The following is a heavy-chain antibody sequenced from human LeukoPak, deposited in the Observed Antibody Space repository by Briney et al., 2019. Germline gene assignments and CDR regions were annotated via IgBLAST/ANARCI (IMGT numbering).Heavy chain of an antibody. CDR3: ARGDGYNAMNYYFDY. D-gene: IGHD5-24*01. J-gene: IGHJ4*02. V-gene: IGHV1-69*05. Sequence: TSVKVSCKASGGTFSSYAISWVRQAPGQGLEWMGGIIPIFGTANYAQKFQGRVTITTDESTSTAYMELSSLRSEDTAVYYCARGDGYNAMNYYFDYWGQGTLVTVSS. CDR1: GGTFSSYA. CDR2: IIPIFGTA.